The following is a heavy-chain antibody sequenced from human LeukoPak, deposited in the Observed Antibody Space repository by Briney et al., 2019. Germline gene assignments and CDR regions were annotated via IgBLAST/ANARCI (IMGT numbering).Heavy chain of an antibody. CDR2: VYYSGYT. V-gene: IGHV4-59*01. Sequence: KPSETLSLTCSVYGGSISADYWSWIRPPPGKGLEGIGYVYYSGYTNYNPSLKNRVTISVDTSKNHFALKLSSVTAADTAVYYCARAGQGDFWSGLWYFDYWGQGTLVTVSS. CDR1: GGSISADY. J-gene: IGHJ4*02. D-gene: IGHD3-3*01. CDR3: ARAGQGDFWSGLWYFDY.